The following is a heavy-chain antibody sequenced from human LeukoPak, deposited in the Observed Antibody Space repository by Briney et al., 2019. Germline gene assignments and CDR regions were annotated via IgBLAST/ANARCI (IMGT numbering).Heavy chain of an antibody. Sequence: ASVKVSCKASGYTFTGYYIHWVRQAPGQGLEWMGWINPNSGGSNYAQKFQGRVTMTRDTSISTAYMELSRLRSDDTAVYYCAREVDYYDSSGSDWGQGTLVTVSS. CDR3: AREVDYYDSSGSD. CDR2: INPNSGGS. J-gene: IGHJ4*02. V-gene: IGHV1-2*02. CDR1: GYTFTGYY. D-gene: IGHD3-22*01.